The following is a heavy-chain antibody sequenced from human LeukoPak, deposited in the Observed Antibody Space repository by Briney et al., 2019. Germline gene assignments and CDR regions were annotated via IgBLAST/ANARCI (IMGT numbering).Heavy chain of an antibody. CDR1: GFTFSSYA. Sequence: GGSLRLSCAASGFTFSSYAMSWVCHAPGKGLEWVLAISASGGSTSYADSVKGRFTISRDNSKNTLFLQMNSLRAEDTAIYYCAKDGYYYGSGSHHYDYWGQGTLVTVSS. CDR3: AKDGYYYGSGSHHYDY. V-gene: IGHV3-23*01. J-gene: IGHJ4*02. CDR2: ISASGGST. D-gene: IGHD3-10*01.